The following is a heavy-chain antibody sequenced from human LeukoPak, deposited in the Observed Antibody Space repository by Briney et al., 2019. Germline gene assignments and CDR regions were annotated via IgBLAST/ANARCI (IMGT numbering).Heavy chain of an antibody. CDR1: GYTFTSYD. D-gene: IGHD5-18*01. V-gene: IGHV1-8*01. Sequence: ASVKVSCKASGYTFTSYDINWVRQATGQGLEWMGWMNPNSGNTGYAQKFQGRVTMTRNNSISTAYMELSSLRSEDTAVYYCARGLRYSYGYSLMDSNWSDPWGQGTLVTVSS. J-gene: IGHJ5*02. CDR2: MNPNSGNT. CDR3: ARGLRYSYGYSLMDSNWSDP.